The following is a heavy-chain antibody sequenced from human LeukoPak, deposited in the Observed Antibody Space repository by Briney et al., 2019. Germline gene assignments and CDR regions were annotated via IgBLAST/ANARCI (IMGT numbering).Heavy chain of an antibody. J-gene: IGHJ4*02. CDR1: GYIFITYY. V-gene: IGHV1-46*01. Sequence: ASVKVSCKASGYIFITYYIHWVRQAPGQGLEWMGEINPTGGDTSYAQQFQGRVTMTRDTSTSTVYMELSSLRFEDTAVYYCVRDLLAGYDYWGQGTLVTVSS. CDR3: VRDLLAGYDY. D-gene: IGHD1-26*01. CDR2: INPTGGDT.